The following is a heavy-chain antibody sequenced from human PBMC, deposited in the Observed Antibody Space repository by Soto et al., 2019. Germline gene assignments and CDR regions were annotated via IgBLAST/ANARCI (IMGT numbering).Heavy chain of an antibody. Sequence: TGGSLRLSCAASGFTFSSYAMHWVRQAPGKGLEWVAVISYDGSNKYYADSVKGRFTISRDNSKNTLYLQMNSLRAEDTAVYYCARAKGKSPLMSIAVAGTPVDYWGQGTLVTVSS. D-gene: IGHD6-19*01. J-gene: IGHJ4*02. CDR3: ARAKGKSPLMSIAVAGTPVDY. CDR1: GFTFSSYA. V-gene: IGHV3-30-3*01. CDR2: ISYDGSNK.